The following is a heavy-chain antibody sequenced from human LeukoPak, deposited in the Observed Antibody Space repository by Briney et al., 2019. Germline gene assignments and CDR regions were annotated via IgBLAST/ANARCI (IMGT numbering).Heavy chain of an antibody. J-gene: IGHJ3*02. CDR3: ERDLTSSGWFFDAFDI. CDR1: GITFSSYA. CDR2: ISSSSSYI. Sequence: PGGSLRLSCAASGITFSSYAMHWLRQAPGKGLEWVSSISSSSSYIYYADSVKGRFTISRDNAKKSLYLQMNSLRAEDTAVYYCERDLTSSGWFFDAFDIWGQGTMVTVSS. D-gene: IGHD6-19*01. V-gene: IGHV3-21*01.